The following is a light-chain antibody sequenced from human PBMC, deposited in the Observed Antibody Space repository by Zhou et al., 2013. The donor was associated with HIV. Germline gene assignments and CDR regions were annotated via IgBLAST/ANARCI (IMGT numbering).Light chain of an antibody. CDR2: DIS. CDR3: QQRSNWPLT. CDR1: ENVGNS. J-gene: IGKJ4*01. Sequence: EIVLKQSPATLSVSPGGRATLSCRASENVGNSLAWYQQKPGQAPRLLIYDISNRATAIPTRFSGSGSGTDFTLTISSLEPEDFAVYYCQQRSNWPLTFGGGTKVE. V-gene: IGKV3-11*01.